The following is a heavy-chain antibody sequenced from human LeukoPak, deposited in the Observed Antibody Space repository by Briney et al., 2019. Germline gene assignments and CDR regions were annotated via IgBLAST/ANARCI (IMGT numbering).Heavy chain of an antibody. Sequence: GGSLRLSCAASGFTFSSYWMSWVRQAPGKGLEWVANIKQDGSEKYYVDSVKDRFTISRDNARNSLYLQMNSLIAEDTAEYYCARDPAAWDYWGQGTLVTVSS. J-gene: IGHJ4*02. CDR1: GFTFSSYW. V-gene: IGHV3-7*01. CDR3: ARDPAAWDY. D-gene: IGHD6-13*01. CDR2: IKQDGSEK.